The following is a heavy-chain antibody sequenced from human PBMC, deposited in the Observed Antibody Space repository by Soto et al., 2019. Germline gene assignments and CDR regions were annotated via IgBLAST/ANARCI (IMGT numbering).Heavy chain of an antibody. CDR3: ASLDERYAVAGTSPFDY. CDR2: IIPIFGTA. V-gene: IGHV1-69*13. D-gene: IGHD6-19*01. J-gene: IGHJ4*02. Sequence: SVKVSCKASGGTFSSYAISWVRQAPGQGLEWMGGIIPIFGTANYAQKFQGRVTITADESTSTAYMELSSLRSEDTAVYYCASLDERYAVAGTSPFDYWGQGTLVTVSS. CDR1: GGTFSSYA.